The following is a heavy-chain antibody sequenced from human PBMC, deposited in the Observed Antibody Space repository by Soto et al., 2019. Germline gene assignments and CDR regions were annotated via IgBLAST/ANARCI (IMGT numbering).Heavy chain of an antibody. D-gene: IGHD6-13*01. Sequence: GRSLRLSWGASGFTFSSYAMSWVRQAPGKGLEWVSAISGSGGSTYYADSVKGRFTISRDNSKNTLYLQMNSLRAEDTAVYYCAKPKGGGPIAAAGTAPFDYCGQGTLVTLSS. V-gene: IGHV3-23*01. CDR2: ISGSGGST. J-gene: IGHJ4*02. CDR1: GFTFSSYA. CDR3: AKPKGGGPIAAAGTAPFDY.